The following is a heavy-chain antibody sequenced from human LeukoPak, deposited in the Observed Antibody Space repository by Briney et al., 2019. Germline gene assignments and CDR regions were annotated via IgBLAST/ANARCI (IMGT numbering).Heavy chain of an antibody. CDR1: GFTFSDYA. CDR2: ISGSAERT. Sequence: GSLRLSCAASGFTFSDYAMSWVRQAPGKGLEWVSFISGSAERTYYADSMRGRFTISRDNSKNTVYLQMKSLRAEDTAIYYCSVPGDYWGQGILVIVSS. V-gene: IGHV3-23*01. CDR3: SVPGDY. J-gene: IGHJ4*02. D-gene: IGHD7-27*01.